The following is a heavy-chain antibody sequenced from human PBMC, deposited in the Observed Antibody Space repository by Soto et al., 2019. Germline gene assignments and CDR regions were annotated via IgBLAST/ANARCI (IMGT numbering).Heavy chain of an antibody. CDR1: GFTFSSHS. J-gene: IGHJ4*02. Sequence: PGGSLRLSCAASGFTFSSHSMNWVRQAPGKGLEWVSSISSSSSYIYYADSVKGRFTISRDNAENSLYLQMNSLRAEDTAVYYCARVPQRIAVAGTSNRYYFDYWGQGTLVTVSS. D-gene: IGHD6-19*01. CDR3: ARVPQRIAVAGTSNRYYFDY. CDR2: ISSSSSYI. V-gene: IGHV3-21*01.